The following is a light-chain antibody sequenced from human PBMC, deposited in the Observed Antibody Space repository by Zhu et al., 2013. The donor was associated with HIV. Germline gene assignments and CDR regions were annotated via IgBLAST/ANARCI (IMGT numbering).Light chain of an antibody. J-gene: IGKJ1*01. CDR2: DAS. Sequence: VLTQSPGTLSLSPGERATLSCRATEIVDNNYLAWYQQKPGQAPRLLIHDASSRATGIPDRFSGSGSGTDFTFTISRLEAEDFAAYYCQQYGSTPWTFGQGTKVEIK. V-gene: IGKV3-20*01. CDR1: EIVDNNY. CDR3: QQYGSTPWT.